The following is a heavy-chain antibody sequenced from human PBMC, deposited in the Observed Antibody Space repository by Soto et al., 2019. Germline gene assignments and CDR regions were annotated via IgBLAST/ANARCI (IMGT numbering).Heavy chain of an antibody. CDR1: GHSVSPNRPN. D-gene: IGHD3-10*01. CDR3: VPSRITLIRGQIKNHPDNWWDA. V-gene: IGHV6-1*01. J-gene: IGHJ5*02. Sequence: PSETLSLTCALSGHSVSPNRPNWHWIRHSPSRGLESLRSTFYRSTWSYEYAVSVQGGITIDPDTSNNQFSLHVGSVTPDDAAVYFCVPSRITLIRGQIKNHPDNWWDACGQGTLVTVSS. CDR2: TFYRSTWSY.